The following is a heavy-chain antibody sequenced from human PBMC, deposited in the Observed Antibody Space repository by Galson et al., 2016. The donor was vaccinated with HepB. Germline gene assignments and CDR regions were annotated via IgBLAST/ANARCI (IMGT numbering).Heavy chain of an antibody. CDR2: IWHDGNNK. CDR1: GFTFSRYG. V-gene: IGHV3-33*01. CDR3: ARDLNTAVFNVANFDN. Sequence: SLRLSCAASGFTFSRYGMHWVRQAPGKGLEWVAVIWHDGNNKYYADSVKGRFTIARDNSQSTLYLQMNSLRAEDTALYYCARDLNTAVFNVANFDNWDQGTLVTVSS. D-gene: IGHD6-19*01. J-gene: IGHJ4*02.